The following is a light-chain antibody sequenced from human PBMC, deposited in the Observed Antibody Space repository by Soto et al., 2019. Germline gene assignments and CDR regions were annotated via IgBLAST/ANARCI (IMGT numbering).Light chain of an antibody. V-gene: IGKV3-15*01. CDR2: ETS. Sequence: EIVLTQSPATLSVSPGETATLSCRASQGLTDRLAWYQQKPGQTPRLVIYETSTRAAGIPARFSGSGSGTDFTLTISSLQTEDFAVYYCQQHNGWPLTFGGGTKVEIK. J-gene: IGKJ4*01. CDR3: QQHNGWPLT. CDR1: QGLTDR.